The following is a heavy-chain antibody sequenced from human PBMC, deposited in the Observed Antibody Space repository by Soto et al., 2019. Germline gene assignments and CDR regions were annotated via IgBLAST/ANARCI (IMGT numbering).Heavy chain of an antibody. CDR1: GFTFIIYA. CDR3: AKNGPVWFGESARRKFDY. Sequence: WGSLRLSCAASGFTFIIYAIIFVRHSPFKWLEWVSAISGSGGDTYYADSVKGRFTISRDKSKNTLYLQMNSLRAEDTAVYYCAKNGPVWFGESARRKFDYWGQGTLVTVSS. J-gene: IGHJ4*02. V-gene: IGHV3-23*01. CDR2: ISGSGGDT. D-gene: IGHD3-10*01.